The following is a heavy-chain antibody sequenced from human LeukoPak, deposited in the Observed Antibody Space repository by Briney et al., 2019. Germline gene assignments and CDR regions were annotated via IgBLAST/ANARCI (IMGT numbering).Heavy chain of an antibody. V-gene: IGHV4-4*07. CDR1: GGSISSYY. D-gene: IGHD3-22*01. Sequence: PSETLSLTXTVSGGSISSYYWSWIRQPAGKGVEWIGRIYTSGSTNYNPSLRSRVTMSVDTSKNQFSLKLSSVTAADTAVYYCARTFNYYDSSGTWAFDIWGQGTMVTVSS. CDR3: ARTFNYYDSSGTWAFDI. CDR2: IYTSGST. J-gene: IGHJ3*02.